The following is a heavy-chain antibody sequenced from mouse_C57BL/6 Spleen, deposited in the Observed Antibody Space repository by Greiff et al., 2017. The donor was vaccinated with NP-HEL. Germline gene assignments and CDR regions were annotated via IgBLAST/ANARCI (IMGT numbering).Heavy chain of an antibody. V-gene: IGHV1-5*01. Sequence: EVQLQQSGTVLARPGASVKMSCKTSGYTFTSYWMHWVKQRPGQGLEWIGAIYPGNSDTSYNQKFKGKAKLTAVTSASTAYMELSSLTNEASAVYYCTRSGSSSNYFDYWGQGTTLTVSS. CDR2: IYPGNSDT. J-gene: IGHJ2*01. CDR3: TRSGSSSNYFDY. CDR1: GYTFTSYW. D-gene: IGHD1-1*01.